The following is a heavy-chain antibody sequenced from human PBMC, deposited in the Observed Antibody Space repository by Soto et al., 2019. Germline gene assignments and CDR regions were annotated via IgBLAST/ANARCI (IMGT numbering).Heavy chain of an antibody. J-gene: IGHJ4*02. CDR1: GGTFSSYA. CDR3: ARGYYDRSGYPRWLFDY. D-gene: IGHD3-22*01. CDR2: IIPIFGTA. Sequence: ASVKVSCKASGGTFSSYAISWVRQAPGQGLEWMGGIIPIFGTANYAQKFQGRVTITADESTSTAYMYLSSLRSEDTAVYYCARGYYDRSGYPRWLFDYWGQGTLVTVSS. V-gene: IGHV1-69*13.